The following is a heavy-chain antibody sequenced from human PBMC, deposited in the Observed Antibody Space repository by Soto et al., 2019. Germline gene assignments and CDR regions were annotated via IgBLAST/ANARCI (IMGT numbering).Heavy chain of an antibody. CDR2: IYYSGST. CDR1: GGSISSYY. J-gene: IGHJ6*03. CDR3: ARHGAGYCSSTSCYGPNYYYYYMDV. V-gene: IGHV4-59*08. Sequence: SETLSLTCTVSGGSISSYYWSWIRQPPGKGLEWIGYIYYSGSTNYNPSLKSRVTISVDTSKNQFSLKLSSVTAADTAVYYCARHGAGYCSSTSCYGPNYYYYYMDVWGKGTTVTVSS. D-gene: IGHD2-2*03.